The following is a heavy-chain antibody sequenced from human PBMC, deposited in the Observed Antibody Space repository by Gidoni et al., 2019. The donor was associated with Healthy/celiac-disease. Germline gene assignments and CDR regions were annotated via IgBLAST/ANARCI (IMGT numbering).Heavy chain of an antibody. CDR3: ARHPRWLRGSFDY. Sequence: QLQLQESGPGLVKPSETLSLTCTVSGGSISSSSYYWGWIRQPPGKGLEWIGRIYYSGSTYYNPSLKSRVTISVDTSKNQFSLKLSSVTAADTAVYYCARHPRWLRGSFDYWGQGTLVTVSS. J-gene: IGHJ4*02. CDR2: IYYSGST. V-gene: IGHV4-39*01. CDR1: GGSISSSSYY. D-gene: IGHD3-16*01.